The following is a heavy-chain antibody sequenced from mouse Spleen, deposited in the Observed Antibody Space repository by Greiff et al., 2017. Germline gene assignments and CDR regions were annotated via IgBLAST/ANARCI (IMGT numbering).Heavy chain of an antibody. V-gene: IGHV1-69*01. CDR2: IDPSDSYT. Sequence: VQLQQPGAELVMPGASVKLSCKASGYTFTSYWMHWVKQRPGQGLEWIGEIDPSDSYTNYNQKFKGKATLTVDKSSSTAYMQLSSLTSEDSAVYYCAKPQGGYYAMDYWGQGTSVTVSS. J-gene: IGHJ4*01. CDR3: AKPQGGYYAMDY. CDR1: GYTFTSYW.